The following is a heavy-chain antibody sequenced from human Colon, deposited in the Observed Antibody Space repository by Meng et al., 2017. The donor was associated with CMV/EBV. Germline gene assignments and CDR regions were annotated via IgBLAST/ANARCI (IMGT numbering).Heavy chain of an antibody. J-gene: IGHJ5*02. V-gene: IGHV2-5*01. CDR2: IYWNDDK. CDR3: AHTPTYYDFWSGYYPRNWFDP. CDR1: GVG. Sequence: GVGGGWIRQPPGKALEWLALIYWNDDKRYSPSLKSRLTITKDTSKNQVVLTMTNMDPVDTATYYCAHTPTYYDFWSGYYPRNWFDPWGQGTLVTVSS. D-gene: IGHD3-3*01.